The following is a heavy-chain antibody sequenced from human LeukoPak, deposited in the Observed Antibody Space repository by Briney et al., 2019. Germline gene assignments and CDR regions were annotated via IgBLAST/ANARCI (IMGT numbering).Heavy chain of an antibody. J-gene: IGHJ4*02. CDR1: GFTFSSYG. Sequence: GGSLRLXCAASGFTFSSYGMHRVRQAPGKGLEWVAFIRYDGSNKYYADSVKGRFTISRDNSKNTLYLQMNSLRAEDTAVYYCAKDRIAAAYYFDYWGQGTLVTVSS. CDR2: IRYDGSNK. D-gene: IGHD6-13*01. V-gene: IGHV3-30*02. CDR3: AKDRIAAAYYFDY.